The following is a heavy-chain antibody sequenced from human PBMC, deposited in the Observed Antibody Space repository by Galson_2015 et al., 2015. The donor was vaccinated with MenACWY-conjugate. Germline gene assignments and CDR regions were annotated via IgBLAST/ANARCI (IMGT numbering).Heavy chain of an antibody. Sequence: SLRLSCAASGFTFSSYAMSWVRQAPGKGLEWVSAISGSGGSTYYADSVKGRFTISRDNSKNTLYLQMNSLRPEDTAVYYCAGGAVFVKYYFDPWGQGTLVTVSS. CDR1: GFTFSSYA. D-gene: IGHD3-16*01. V-gene: IGHV3-23*01. CDR2: ISGSGGST. J-gene: IGHJ4*02. CDR3: AGGAVFVKYYFDP.